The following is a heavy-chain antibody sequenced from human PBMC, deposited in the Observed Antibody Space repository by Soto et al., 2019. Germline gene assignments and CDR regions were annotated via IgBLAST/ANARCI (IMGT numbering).Heavy chain of an antibody. J-gene: IGHJ4*02. CDR2: ISYDGNNK. Sequence: QVQQVESGGGVVQPGRSLTLSCAASEFTFSSYGIHWVRQAPGKGLEWVAIISYDGNNKQYADSVKGRFTISRDNSKSTVHLQMNSLRVEDTAVYYCARDTYYHDSSGYYVFDYWGQGTLVTVSS. D-gene: IGHD3-22*01. V-gene: IGHV3-30*03. CDR3: ARDTYYHDSSGYYVFDY. CDR1: EFTFSSYG.